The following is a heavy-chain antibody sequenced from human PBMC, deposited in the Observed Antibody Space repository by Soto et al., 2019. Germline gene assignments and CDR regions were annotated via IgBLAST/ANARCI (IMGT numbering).Heavy chain of an antibody. D-gene: IGHD3-10*01. CDR1: GFTFSSYA. CDR2: ISGSGGST. V-gene: IGHV3-23*01. J-gene: IGHJ3*02. CDR3: AKDRIKYYYGSGSYPNDAFDI. Sequence: GGSLRLSCAASGFTFSSYAMSWVRQAPGKGLEWVSAISGSGGSTYYEDSVKGRLTISRNNSKNTLYVQMNSLRAEDTAVYYCAKDRIKYYYGSGSYPNDAFDIWGQGTMVTVSS.